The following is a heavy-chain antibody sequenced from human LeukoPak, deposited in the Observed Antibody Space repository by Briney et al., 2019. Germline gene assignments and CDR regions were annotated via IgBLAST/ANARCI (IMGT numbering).Heavy chain of an antibody. J-gene: IGHJ4*02. CDR2: FDPEDGET. Sequence: ASVKVSCKVSGYTLTELSMHWVRQAPGKGLEWMGGFDPEDGETIYAQKFQGRVTMTEDTSTYTAYMELSSLRSEDTAVYYCATGDWRRWFGEPPFDYWGQGTLVTVSS. CDR1: GYTLTELS. CDR3: ATGDWRRWFGEPPFDY. V-gene: IGHV1-24*01. D-gene: IGHD3-10*01.